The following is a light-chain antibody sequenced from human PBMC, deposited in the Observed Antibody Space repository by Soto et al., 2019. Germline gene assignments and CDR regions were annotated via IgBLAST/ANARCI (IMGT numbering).Light chain of an antibody. Sequence: QSVLTQPPSASGTPGQRVTISCSGSSSNIGSNTVNWYQQLPGTAPKLLIYSNNQRPSGVPDRFSGSKSGTSASLAISGLQSEDAADYYCAAWDDSLNGPYVVFGGGTKLTVL. CDR1: SSNIGSNT. V-gene: IGLV1-44*01. CDR3: AAWDDSLNGPYVV. CDR2: SNN. J-gene: IGLJ2*01.